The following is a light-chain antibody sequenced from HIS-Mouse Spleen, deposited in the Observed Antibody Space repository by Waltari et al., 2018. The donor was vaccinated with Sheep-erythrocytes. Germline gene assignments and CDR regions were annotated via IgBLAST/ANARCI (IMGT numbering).Light chain of an antibody. J-gene: IGLJ3*02. CDR3: CSYAGSSTPWV. V-gene: IGLV2-23*01. CDR2: EGS. CDR1: RSDVGSYNL. Sequence: QSALTPPASVSGSPGQSITIPCTGTRSDVGSYNLVSWYQQHPGKAPKLMIYEGSKRPSGVSNRFSGSKSGNTASLTISGLQAEDEADYYCCSYAGSSTPWVFGGGTKLTVL.